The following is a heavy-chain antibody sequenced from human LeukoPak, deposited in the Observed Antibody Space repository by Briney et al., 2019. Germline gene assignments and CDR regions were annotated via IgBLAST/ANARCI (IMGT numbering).Heavy chain of an antibody. D-gene: IGHD6-13*01. CDR2: INHSGST. J-gene: IGHJ4*02. Sequence: SETLSLTCAVYGGYFSGYYWRWIRQPPGKGLEWIGEINHSGSTNYNPSLKSRVTISVDTSKNQFSLKLSSVTAADTAVYYCARGYSSSWYSFDYWGQGTLVTVSS. CDR3: ARGYSSSWYSFDY. CDR1: GGYFSGYY. V-gene: IGHV4-34*01.